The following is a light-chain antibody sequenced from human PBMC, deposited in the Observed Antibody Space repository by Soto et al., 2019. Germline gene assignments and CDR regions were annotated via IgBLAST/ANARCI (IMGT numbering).Light chain of an antibody. J-gene: IGLJ1*01. Sequence: QSALTQPASVSGSPGQSITISCTGTTSDVGGYNSVSWYQQHPGKAPTLIIYEVSNRPSGVSNRFSGSKSGNTASLTISGLQAEDEADYDCSSYTSSSALDVFGTGTKLTVL. V-gene: IGLV2-14*01. CDR3: SSYTSSSALDV. CDR1: TSDVGGYNS. CDR2: EVS.